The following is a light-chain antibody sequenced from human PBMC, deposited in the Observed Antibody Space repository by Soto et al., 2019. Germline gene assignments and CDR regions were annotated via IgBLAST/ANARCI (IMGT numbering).Light chain of an antibody. V-gene: IGLV2-23*01. J-gene: IGLJ2*01. CDR3: CAYAGSSTLV. CDR2: EGS. CDR1: NTDIGRYDR. Sequence: QPVLTQPAAVSGSPGQSVTISCTGSNTDIGRYDRVSWYQETSGKAPKLMIYEGSKRPSGVSDRFSGSKSGNTASLTISGLQAEDEADYYCCAYAGSSTLVFGGGTKVTVL.